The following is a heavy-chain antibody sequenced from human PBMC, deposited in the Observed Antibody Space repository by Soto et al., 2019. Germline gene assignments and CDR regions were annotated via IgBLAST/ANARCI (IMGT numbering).Heavy chain of an antibody. Sequence: QVQLQQWGAGLLKPSETLSLTCAVYNGSFSDYYWSWIRQSPGKGLEWIGEINHSGTTNSNPSLKSRVTMSADTSKNQFSLKLTSVTAADTAVYYCARVRERYSGSHAYWGQGTQVTVFS. D-gene: IGHD1-26*01. V-gene: IGHV4-34*02. CDR3: ARVRERYSGSHAY. CDR1: NGSFSDYY. J-gene: IGHJ4*02. CDR2: INHSGTT.